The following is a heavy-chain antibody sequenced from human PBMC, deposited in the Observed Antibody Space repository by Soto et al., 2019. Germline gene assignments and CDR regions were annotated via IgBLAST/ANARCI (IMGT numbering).Heavy chain of an antibody. V-gene: IGHV3-74*01. D-gene: IGHD5-18*01. CDR1: GFTFSSYW. Sequence: GGSLRLSCAASGFTFSSYWMHWVRQAPGKGLVWVSRINSDGSSTSYADSVKGRFTISRDNAKNTLYLKMNSLRAEDTAVYYCARPLYSYGYPQEDFDYWGQGTLVTVSS. CDR2: INSDGSST. CDR3: ARPLYSYGYPQEDFDY. J-gene: IGHJ4*02.